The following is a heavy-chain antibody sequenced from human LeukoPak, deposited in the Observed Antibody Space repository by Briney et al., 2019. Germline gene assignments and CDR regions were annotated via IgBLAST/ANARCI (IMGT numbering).Heavy chain of an antibody. Sequence: ASVKVSCKASGYTFTGYYMHWVRQAPGQGLEWMGWINPNSGGTNYAQKFQGRVTMTRDTSISTAYMELRSLRSDDTAVYYCARDGGTAGYSSASDYWGQGTLVTVSS. J-gene: IGHJ4*02. CDR3: ARDGGTAGYSSASDY. CDR1: GYTFTGYY. CDR2: INPNSGGT. V-gene: IGHV1-2*02. D-gene: IGHD5-18*01.